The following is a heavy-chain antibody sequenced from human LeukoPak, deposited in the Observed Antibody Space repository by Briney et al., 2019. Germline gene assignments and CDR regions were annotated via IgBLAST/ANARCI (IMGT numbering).Heavy chain of an antibody. V-gene: IGHV4-59*01. CDR2: IHYCGST. D-gene: IGHD3-22*01. Sequence: PSETLSLTCTVSGGSISPYYWSWIRQPPGKGLEWIGYIHYCGSTNYKPSLTRRVSMSVDTAKNQFYMKLNSVSAADRAVYYCARGNSYYDSSGAFDYWGQGTLVTVSS. CDR1: GGSISPYY. CDR3: ARGNSYYDSSGAFDY. J-gene: IGHJ4*02.